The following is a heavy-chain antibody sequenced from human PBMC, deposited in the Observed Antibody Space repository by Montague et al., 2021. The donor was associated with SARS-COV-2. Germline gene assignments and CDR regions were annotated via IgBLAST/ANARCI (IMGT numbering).Heavy chain of an antibody. V-gene: IGHV4-34*01. CDR1: GGSFAGSS. D-gene: IGHD3-3*01. J-gene: IGHJ4*02. CDR2: IYYSGAT. CDR3: ARGTKPYYDLWL. Sequence: SETLSLTCSVGGSFAGSSYNWLRQTPGKGLEWLGEIYYSGATDYNPSLKARFTISADTSKNDFSLELRSVSAADTAIYYCARGTKPYYDLWLWGQGTLVTVSS.